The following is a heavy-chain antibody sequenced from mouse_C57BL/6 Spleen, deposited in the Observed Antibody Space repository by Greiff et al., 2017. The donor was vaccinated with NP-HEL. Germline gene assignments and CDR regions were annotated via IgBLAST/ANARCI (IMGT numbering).Heavy chain of an antibody. CDR1: GYAFSSSW. D-gene: IGHD3-2*02. Sequence: QVQLQQSGPELVKPGASVKISCKASGYAFSSSWMNWVKQRPGKGLEWIGRIYPGDGDTNYNGKFKGKATLTADKSSSTAYMQLSSLTSEDAAVYFWARSDSSGYIYYYAMDYWGQGTSVTVSS. CDR3: ARSDSSGYIYYYAMDY. CDR2: IYPGDGDT. V-gene: IGHV1-82*01. J-gene: IGHJ4*01.